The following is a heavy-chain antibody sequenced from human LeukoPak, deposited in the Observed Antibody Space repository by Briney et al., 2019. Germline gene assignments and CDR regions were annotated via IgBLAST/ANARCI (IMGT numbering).Heavy chain of an antibody. V-gene: IGHV3-48*01. D-gene: IGHD3-10*01. CDR2: ISSSSSTI. CDR1: GFTFTSYS. CDR3: ARELLLWFGESLKTNWFDP. J-gene: IGHJ5*02. Sequence: GSLRLSCAASGFTFTSYSMNWVRQAPGKGLEWVSYISSSSSTIYYADTVKGRVTISRDNAKNSLYLQMNSLRAEDTAVYYCARELLLWFGESLKTNWFDPWGQGTLVTVSS.